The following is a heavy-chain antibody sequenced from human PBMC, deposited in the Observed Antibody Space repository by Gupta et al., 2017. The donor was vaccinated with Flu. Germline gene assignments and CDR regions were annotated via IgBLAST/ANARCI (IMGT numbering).Heavy chain of an antibody. D-gene: IGHD5-18*01. CDR3: ARSAPESYGYSYGYWAFDY. CDR1: GFSLSNARMG. J-gene: IGHJ4*02. Sequence: QVTLKESGPVLVKPTETLTLTCTVSGFSLSNARMGVSWIRQPPGKALEWLAHIFSNDEKSYSTSRKSRLTISKDTSKSQVVLTMTNMDPVDTATYYCARSAPESYGYSYGYWAFDYWGQGTLVTVSS. V-gene: IGHV2-26*01. CDR2: IFSNDEK.